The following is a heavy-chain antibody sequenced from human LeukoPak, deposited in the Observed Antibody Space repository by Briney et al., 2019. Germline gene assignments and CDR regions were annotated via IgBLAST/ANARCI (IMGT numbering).Heavy chain of an antibody. V-gene: IGHV3-66*01. J-gene: IGHJ4*02. CDR2: VYIGGST. CDR1: GFTVSNNC. Sequence: PGGSLRLSCAASGFTVSNNCMIWVRQAPGKGLEWVSIVYIGGSTYYADSVKGRFTISRDNSKNTLFLQMNTLRAEDTAVYYCARESSSWKYYFDFRGQGTLATVSS. D-gene: IGHD6-13*01. CDR3: ARESSSWKYYFDF.